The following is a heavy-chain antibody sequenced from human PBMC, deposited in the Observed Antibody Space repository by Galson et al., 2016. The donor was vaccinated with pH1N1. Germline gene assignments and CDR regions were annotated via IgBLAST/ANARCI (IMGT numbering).Heavy chain of an antibody. D-gene: IGHD6-13*01. CDR3: ARSSSSRETEYYFDY. V-gene: IGHV4-31*03. J-gene: IGHJ4*02. CDR2: IYYSGST. CDR1: GGSISNGGYY. Sequence: TLSPTCTVSGGSISNGGYYWSWIRQHPGKGLEWIGYIYYSGSTYYNPSLESRVTLSVDTSKNQFSLKLSSVTAADTAVYYCARSSSSRETEYYFDYWGQGTLVTVSS.